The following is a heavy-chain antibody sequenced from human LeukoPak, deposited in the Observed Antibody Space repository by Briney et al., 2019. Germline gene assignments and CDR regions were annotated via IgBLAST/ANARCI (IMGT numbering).Heavy chain of an antibody. V-gene: IGHV4-38-2*02. CDR3: ARGSLITMVRGVIIGDVDWFDP. CDR1: GYSISSAYY. J-gene: IGHJ5*02. Sequence: SETLSLTCSVSGYSISSAYYWGWIRQPPGKGLEWIATIHYSGSTYYNPSLKSRVTMSVDTSKNQFSLKLSSVTAADTAVYYCARGSLITMVRGVIIGDVDWFDPWGQGTLVTVSS. CDR2: IHYSGST. D-gene: IGHD3-10*01.